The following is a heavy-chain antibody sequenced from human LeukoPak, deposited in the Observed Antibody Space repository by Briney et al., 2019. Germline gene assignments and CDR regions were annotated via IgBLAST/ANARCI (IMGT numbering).Heavy chain of an antibody. Sequence: SETLSLTCTVSGGSISSYYWSWIRQPAGKGLEWIGRIYTSGSTNYNPSLKSRVTMSVDTSKNQFSLKLSSVTAADTAVYYCASSYLVVPAAMLASSDYWGQGTLVTVSS. CDR3: ASSYLVVPAAMLASSDY. V-gene: IGHV4-4*07. CDR1: GGSISSYY. D-gene: IGHD2-2*01. CDR2: IYTSGST. J-gene: IGHJ4*02.